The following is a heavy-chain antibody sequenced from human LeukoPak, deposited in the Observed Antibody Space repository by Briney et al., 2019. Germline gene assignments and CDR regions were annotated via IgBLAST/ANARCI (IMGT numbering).Heavy chain of an antibody. V-gene: IGHV4-34*01. Sequence: SETLSLTCAVYGGSLSGYYWSWIRQPPGKGLEWIGEINHSGKTSYNPSLKSRVTISVDTSNNQFSLKLSSVTAADTAVYYCAMSLISFDYWGQGTLVSVSS. CDR3: AMSLISFDY. J-gene: IGHJ4*02. D-gene: IGHD2-8*01. CDR1: GGSLSGYY. CDR2: INHSGKT.